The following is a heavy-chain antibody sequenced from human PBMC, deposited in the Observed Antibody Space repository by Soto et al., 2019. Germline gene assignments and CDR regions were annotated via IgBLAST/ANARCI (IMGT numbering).Heavy chain of an antibody. CDR3: ARHLFKDGYNPNWFDP. D-gene: IGHD5-12*01. CDR1: GGSISSSSYY. CDR2: IYYSGST. V-gene: IGHV4-39*01. J-gene: IGHJ5*02. Sequence: QLQLQESGPGLVKPSETLSLTCTVSGGSISSSSYYWGWIRQPPGKGLEWIGSIYYSGSTYYNPSLKSRVTISVDTSKNQFSRKLSSVTAADTAVYYCARHLFKDGYNPNWFDPWGQGTLVTVSS.